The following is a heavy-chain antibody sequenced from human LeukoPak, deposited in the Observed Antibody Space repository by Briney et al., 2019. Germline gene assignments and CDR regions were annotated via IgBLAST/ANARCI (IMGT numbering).Heavy chain of an antibody. V-gene: IGHV4-59*01. Sequence: SETLSLTCTVSGGSISSYHWSWIRQPPGKGLEWIGYIYYSGSTNYNPSLKSRVTISVDTSKNQFFLKLNSVTAADTAVYYCARVGDSHGFYYRLDYWGQETLVTVSS. CDR1: GGSISSYH. J-gene: IGHJ4*02. CDR2: IYYSGST. CDR3: ARVGDSHGFYYRLDY. D-gene: IGHD3-22*01.